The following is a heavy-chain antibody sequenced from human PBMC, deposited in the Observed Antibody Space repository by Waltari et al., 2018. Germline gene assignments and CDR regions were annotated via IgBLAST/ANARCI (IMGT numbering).Heavy chain of an antibody. CDR3: ARGAAPMAVTSLDF. J-gene: IGHJ4*02. V-gene: IGHV1-69*04. Sequence: QVQLVQSGAEVKKPESSVKVSCQASGGTFSTHIITWVRQAPGQGLEWMGHITPILGIANYAQKFQARVTITADESTSTSYMELSSLTSEDTAVYYCARGAAPMAVTSLDFWGQGTLVTVSS. CDR1: GGTFSTHI. CDR2: ITPILGIA. D-gene: IGHD2-2*01.